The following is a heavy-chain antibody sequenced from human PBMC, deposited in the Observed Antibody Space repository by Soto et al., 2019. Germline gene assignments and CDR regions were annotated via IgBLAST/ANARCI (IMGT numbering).Heavy chain of an antibody. CDR2: IYGDDDK. CDR3: AHKHAATWHFDY. D-gene: IGHD2-2*01. CDR1: GFSLTSGGVG. Sequence: QITLKESGPTLVKPTQTLTLTCTFSGFSLTSGGVGVGWIRQPPGKAPEWLALIYGDDDKRFKPSLKNRLSITRDNSRNAVVLKVTNMDPDDTATFFCAHKHAATWHFDYWGQGILVTVSS. J-gene: IGHJ4*02. V-gene: IGHV2-5*02.